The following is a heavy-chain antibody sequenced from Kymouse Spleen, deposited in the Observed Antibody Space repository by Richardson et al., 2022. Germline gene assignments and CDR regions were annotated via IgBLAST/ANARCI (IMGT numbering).Heavy chain of an antibody. J-gene: IGHJ6*02. CDR2: IKQDGSEK. V-gene: IGHV3-7*01. D-gene: IGHD6-19*01. Sequence: EVQLVESGGGLVQPGGSLRLSCAASGFTFSSYWMSWVRQAPGKGLEWVANIKQDGSEKYYVDSVKGRFTISRDNAKNSLYLQMNSLRAEDTAVYYCARDGYSSGWYPYYYYYYGMDVWGQGTTVTVSS. CDR3: ARDGYSSGWYPYYYYYYGMDV. CDR1: GFTFSSYW.